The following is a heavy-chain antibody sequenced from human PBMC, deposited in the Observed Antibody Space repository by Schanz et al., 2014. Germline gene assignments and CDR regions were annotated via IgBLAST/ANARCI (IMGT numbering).Heavy chain of an antibody. CDR3: AKVDRTRYYAMDV. J-gene: IGHJ6*02. Sequence: QVQLVHSGAEVKKPGSSVKVSCKASGGTFSSSTLTWVRQAPGQGLEWMGRIIPILDKTNYAQKFQGRVTMTADKSTSTVYMEVSGLRSEDTAVYYCAKVDRTRYYAMDVWGQGTTXTVSS. V-gene: IGHV1-69*08. CDR2: IIPILDKT. CDR1: GGTFSSST. D-gene: IGHD3-9*01.